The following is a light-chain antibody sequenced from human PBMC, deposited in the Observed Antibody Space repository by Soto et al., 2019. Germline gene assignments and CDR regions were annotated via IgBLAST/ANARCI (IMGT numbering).Light chain of an antibody. CDR3: QQYGSSPRYT. CDR1: QSVRSSY. CDR2: GAS. Sequence: EIVLTQFTDTLSLSPGERATLSCRASQSVRSSYLAWYQQRPGQAPRLLIYGASSRATGIPDRFSGSGSGTDFTLTISRLEPEDFAVYYCQQYGSSPRYTFGQGTKLEI. V-gene: IGKV3-20*01. J-gene: IGKJ2*01.